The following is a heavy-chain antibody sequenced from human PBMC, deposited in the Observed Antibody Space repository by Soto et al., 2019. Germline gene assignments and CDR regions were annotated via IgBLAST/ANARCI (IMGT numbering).Heavy chain of an antibody. CDR3: AREPRIYCTSSSCHSYFDS. V-gene: IGHV1-69*01. D-gene: IGHD2-2*01. CDR2: IIPVFGTT. Sequence: QVQLVQSGAEVKKPGSSLKLSCRASGGSFTSYSISWLRQAPGQGLEWMGGIIPVFGTTSYAQRLQGRVTITADESTSTAYLDLSSLSSEDTAVYYCAREPRIYCTSSSCHSYFDSWGQGTLVTVSS. CDR1: GGSFTSYS. J-gene: IGHJ4*02.